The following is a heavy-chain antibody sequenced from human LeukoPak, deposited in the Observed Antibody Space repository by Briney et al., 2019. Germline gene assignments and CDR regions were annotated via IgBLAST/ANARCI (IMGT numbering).Heavy chain of an antibody. J-gene: IGHJ6*03. CDR3: AKCSSTRLYYIDV. Sequence: GGALRLSCAASGFTFSSYVMHWGRQAPGEGVERGGLIWYDGSNKYYADSVKGRFTISRDNTKNTLYLQMNTVRAQDTAVYYCAKCSSTRLYYIDVWGKGATVTVSS. CDR2: IWYDGSNK. D-gene: IGHD2-2*01. CDR1: GFTFSSYV. V-gene: IGHV3-33*06.